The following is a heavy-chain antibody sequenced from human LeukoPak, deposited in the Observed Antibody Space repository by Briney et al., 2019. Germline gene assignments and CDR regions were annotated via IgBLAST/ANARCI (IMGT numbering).Heavy chain of an antibody. D-gene: IGHD4-11*01. J-gene: IGHJ4*02. CDR2: FDPEDGET. CDR3: ARVTGDYRVALFDY. CDR1: GCTLTELS. Sequence: GASVKVSCKVSGCTLTELSMHWVRQAPGKGLEWMGGFDPEDGETIYAQKFQGRVTMTEDTSTDTAYMELSSLRSEDTAVYYCARVTGDYRVALFDYWGQGTLVTVSS. V-gene: IGHV1-24*01.